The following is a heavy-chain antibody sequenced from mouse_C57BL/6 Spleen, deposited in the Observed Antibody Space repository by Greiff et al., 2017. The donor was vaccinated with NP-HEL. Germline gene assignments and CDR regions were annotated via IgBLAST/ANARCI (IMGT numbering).Heavy chain of an antibody. Sequence: QVQLTESGAELVRPGTSVKVSCTASGYAFTNYLIEWVKQRPGQGLEWIGVINPGRGGTNYNEKFKGKATLTADKSSSTAYMQLSSLTSEDTAVYFCARNRNYEGAMDYWGQGTAVTVSS. V-gene: IGHV1-54*01. D-gene: IGHD2-5*01. CDR3: ARNRNYEGAMDY. CDR2: INPGRGGT. CDR1: GYAFTNYL. J-gene: IGHJ4*01.